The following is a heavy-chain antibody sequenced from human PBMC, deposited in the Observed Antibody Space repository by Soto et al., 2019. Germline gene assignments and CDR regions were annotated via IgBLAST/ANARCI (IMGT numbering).Heavy chain of an antibody. CDR3: TTEGGYNWNSNYFDY. Sequence: EVQLVESGGGLVKPGGSLRLSCAASGFTFSNAWMNWVRQAPGKGLEWVGRIKSKTDGGTTDYAAPVKGRFTISRDDSKNTLYLQMNSLKTEDTAVHYCTTEGGYNWNSNYFDYWGPGTLVTVSS. CDR2: IKSKTDGGTT. CDR1: GFTFSNAW. V-gene: IGHV3-15*07. D-gene: IGHD1-7*01. J-gene: IGHJ4*02.